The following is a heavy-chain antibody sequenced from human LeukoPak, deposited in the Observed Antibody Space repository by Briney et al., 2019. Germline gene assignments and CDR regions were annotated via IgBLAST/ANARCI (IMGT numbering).Heavy chain of an antibody. CDR3: ARGGIVGGTFDP. D-gene: IGHD1-26*01. CDR1: DYTFISYG. Sequence: ASVKVSCKASDYTFISYGISWVRQAPGQGPEWMGWISVYNGNTDYTQKFQGRVTMTRDTSTSTVYMELSSLRSEDTAAYYCARGGIVGGTFDPWGQGTLVTVSS. J-gene: IGHJ5*02. V-gene: IGHV1-18*01. CDR2: ISVYNGNT.